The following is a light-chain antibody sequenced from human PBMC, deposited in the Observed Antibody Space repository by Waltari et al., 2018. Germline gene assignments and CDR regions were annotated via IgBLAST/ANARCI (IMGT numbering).Light chain of an antibody. Sequence: VFTQFPRTLSLSSGERTTLSCRASQPVRTTYLAWYQQKPGQAPTLLIYGASSRDTGIPDRFSGSGSGTDFSLTISSLEPEDFAVYYCQQYDISPRTFGGGTKVEIK. CDR3: QQYDISPRT. V-gene: IGKV3-20*01. J-gene: IGKJ4*01. CDR2: GAS. CDR1: QPVRTTY.